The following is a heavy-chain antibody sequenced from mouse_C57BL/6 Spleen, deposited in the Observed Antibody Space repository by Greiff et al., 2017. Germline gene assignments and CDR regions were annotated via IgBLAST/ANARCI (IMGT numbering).Heavy chain of an antibody. D-gene: IGHD2-3*01. V-gene: IGHV3-6*01. CDR1: GYSITRGYY. Sequence: EVKLEESGPGLVKPSQSLSLSCSVTGYSITRGYYWNWIRQFPGNKLEWMGYISYDGSTNYNPSLKNRISITRDTSKNQFFLQLNSVTTEDTATYCGARDDGYYYWYFDVWGTGTTVTVSS. CDR2: ISYDGST. J-gene: IGHJ1*03. CDR3: ARDDGYYYWYFDV.